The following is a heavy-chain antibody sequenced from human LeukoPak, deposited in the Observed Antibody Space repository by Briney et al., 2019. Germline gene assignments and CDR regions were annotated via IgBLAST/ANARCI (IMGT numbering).Heavy chain of an antibody. J-gene: IGHJ6*03. CDR2: ISETGST. Sequence: NPSETLSLTCAVSGGSIRSYNWNWIRQPPGKGLEWIGYISETGSTNYNSSLENRVTLSLDTSKSQISLNLRSATVADTAVYYCARQDALGKFPPPYYLDVWGKGTTVIVS. D-gene: IGHD1-26*01. CDR1: GGSIRSYN. CDR3: ARQDALGKFPPPYYLDV. V-gene: IGHV4-59*08.